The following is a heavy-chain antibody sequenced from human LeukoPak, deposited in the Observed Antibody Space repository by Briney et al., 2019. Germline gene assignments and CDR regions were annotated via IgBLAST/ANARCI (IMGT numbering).Heavy chain of an antibody. CDR2: ISGSGGST. CDR1: GFTFSSYA. CDR3: AKAYLSSGWYYAGLDY. Sequence: PGGSLRLSCAASGFTFSSYAMSWVRQAPGKGLEWVSAISGSGGSTYYADSVKGRFTISRDNSKNTLYLQMNSLRAEDTAVYYCAKAYLSSGWYYAGLDYWGQGTLVTVSS. D-gene: IGHD6-19*01. V-gene: IGHV3-23*01. J-gene: IGHJ4*02.